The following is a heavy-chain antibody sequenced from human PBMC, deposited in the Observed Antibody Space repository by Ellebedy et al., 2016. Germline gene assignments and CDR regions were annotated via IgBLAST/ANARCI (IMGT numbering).Heavy chain of an antibody. Sequence: SETLSLTCSVSGGSITSDSYYWGWVRQSPGKGLEWLGSIHYSGTTYYNPSLKSRITLSGDTSKRQFSLRLTSVTAADTAVYYCARGFYDLLTGYYFDFWGQGTLVTVSS. CDR3: ARGFYDLLTGYYFDF. D-gene: IGHD3-9*01. V-gene: IGHV4-39*01. CDR2: IHYSGTT. CDR1: GGSITSDSYY. J-gene: IGHJ4*02.